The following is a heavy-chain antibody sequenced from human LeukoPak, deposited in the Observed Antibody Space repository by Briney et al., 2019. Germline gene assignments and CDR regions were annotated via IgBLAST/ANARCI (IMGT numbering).Heavy chain of an antibody. CDR3: VRERDRGIEVAVDFDY. Sequence: GGSLRLSCAASGFTFSMYSMAWDRQAPGKGLEWVSVINHRGGYIQDADSVKGRFTISRDNSQNTLFLEMNSRRVEDTAVYYCVRERDRGIEVAVDFDYWGQGTLVTVSP. CDR1: GFTFSMYS. D-gene: IGHD6-19*01. CDR2: INHRGGYI. J-gene: IGHJ4*02. V-gene: IGHV3-23*01.